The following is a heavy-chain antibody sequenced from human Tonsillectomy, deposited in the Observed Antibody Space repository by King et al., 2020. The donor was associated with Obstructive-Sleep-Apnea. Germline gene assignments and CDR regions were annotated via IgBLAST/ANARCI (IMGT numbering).Heavy chain of an antibody. CDR1: GFTVSSNY. J-gene: IGHJ4*02. Sequence: VQLVESGGGLVQPGGSLRLSCAPSGFTVSSNYMSWVRQAPGKGLEGVSIIYSGGSTYYAGSGKGRFTISRDNSKNTVYLQMDSLRAEDTAVYFCAKIDYYASGIDYWGQGTLVTVSS. D-gene: IGHD3-10*01. CDR3: AKIDYYASGIDY. V-gene: IGHV3-66*01. CDR2: IYSGGST.